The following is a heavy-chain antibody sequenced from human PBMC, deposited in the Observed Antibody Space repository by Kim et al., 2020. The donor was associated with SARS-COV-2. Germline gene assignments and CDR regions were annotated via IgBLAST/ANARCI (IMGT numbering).Heavy chain of an antibody. CDR2: ICGTGDTT. CDR1: GFTFSPYA. Sequence: GGSLRLSCAASGFTFSPYAMSWVRQAPGKGLEWVSAICGTGDTTYYADSVKGRFTISRDNSKSTLYLQMNSLRAEDTAAYYCAKGHGGSCYLSGDYWGQG. J-gene: IGHJ4*02. D-gene: IGHD2-15*01. V-gene: IGHV3-23*01. CDR3: AKGHGGSCYLSGDY.